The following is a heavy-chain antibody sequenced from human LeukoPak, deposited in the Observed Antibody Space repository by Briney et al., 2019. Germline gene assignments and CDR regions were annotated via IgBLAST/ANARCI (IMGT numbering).Heavy chain of an antibody. CDR3: AGSFSGSYHRAFDI. V-gene: IGHV4-30-4*08. Sequence: SETLSLTCTVSGGSISSGDYYWSWIRQPPGKGLEWIGYIYYSGSTYYNPSLKSRVTISVDTSKNQFSLKLSSVTAADTAVYYCAGSFSGSYHRAFDIWGQGTMVTVSS. CDR2: IYYSGST. CDR1: GGSISSGDYY. D-gene: IGHD1-26*01. J-gene: IGHJ3*02.